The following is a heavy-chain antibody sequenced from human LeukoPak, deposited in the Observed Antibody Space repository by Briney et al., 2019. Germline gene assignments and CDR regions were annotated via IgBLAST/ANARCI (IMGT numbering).Heavy chain of an antibody. CDR1: GGSISSGSYS. D-gene: IGHD2-2*01. CDR3: ARVGTSRYFDV. J-gene: IGHJ6*02. CDR2: IYHSGST. Sequence: SQTLSLTCAVSGGSISSGSYSWSWIRQPPGKGLEWIGYIYHSGSTYYNPSLKSRVTISVDRSKNQFSLKLSPVTAADTAVYYCARVGTSRYFDVWGQGTTVTVSS. V-gene: IGHV4-30-2*01.